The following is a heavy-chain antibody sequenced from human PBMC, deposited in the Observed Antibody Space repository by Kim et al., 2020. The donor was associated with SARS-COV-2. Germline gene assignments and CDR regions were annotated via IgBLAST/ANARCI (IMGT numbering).Heavy chain of an antibody. V-gene: IGHV3-7*01. CDR3: ARSPLGYGDY. J-gene: IGHJ4*02. Sequence: GGSLRLSCAASGFTLSSYWMSWVRQAPGKGLEWVANIKRDGSEEYYVDSVKGRFTISRDNAKNSLYLRMHSLRAEDTAVYYCARSPLGYGDYWGQGTLVTVSS. D-gene: IGHD5-18*01. CDR2: IKRDGSEE. CDR1: GFTLSSYW.